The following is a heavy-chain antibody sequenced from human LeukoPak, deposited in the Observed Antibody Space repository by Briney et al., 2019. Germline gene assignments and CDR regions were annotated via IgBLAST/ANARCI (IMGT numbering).Heavy chain of an antibody. D-gene: IGHD3-10*01. J-gene: IGHJ4*02. CDR3: ARGRARGVAAPFDY. V-gene: IGHV3-11*05. Sequence: GGSVRLSCAASAFIFSDYYMSWIRQAPGKGLEWVSYNSSSSSYTNYADSVKGRFTISRDNAKNSLYLQMNSLRADDTAVYYCARGRARGVAAPFDYWGQGTLVTVSS. CDR2: NSSSSSYT. CDR1: AFIFSDYY.